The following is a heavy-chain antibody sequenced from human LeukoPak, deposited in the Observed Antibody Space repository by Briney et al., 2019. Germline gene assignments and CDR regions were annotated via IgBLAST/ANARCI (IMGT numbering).Heavy chain of an antibody. Sequence: PWETLSLTCTVSGGSITSHYWSWIRQPPGKGLEWIGYIYYSRGTNYNPSLKSRVTISVDTSKDQFSLRLSSVTATDTAVYYCARGAGWWDYWGQGTLVTVSS. CDR3: ARGAGWWDY. CDR2: IYYSRGT. J-gene: IGHJ4*02. D-gene: IGHD2-15*01. CDR1: GGSITSHY. V-gene: IGHV4-59*11.